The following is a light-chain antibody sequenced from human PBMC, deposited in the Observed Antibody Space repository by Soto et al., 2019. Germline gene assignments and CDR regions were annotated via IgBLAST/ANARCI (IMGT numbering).Light chain of an antibody. Sequence: DIQMVQSPSSVSASVGDRVTVTCRASQAIAGWLGWYQQKPGQAPKLLIYGPSTLHTGVPSRFSGSASGTDFTLTISNLQHEDFETYYCQQDYSFPLTLGGGTKVDIK. CDR3: QQDYSFPLT. J-gene: IGKJ4*01. CDR1: QAIAGW. V-gene: IGKV1-12*01. CDR2: GPS.